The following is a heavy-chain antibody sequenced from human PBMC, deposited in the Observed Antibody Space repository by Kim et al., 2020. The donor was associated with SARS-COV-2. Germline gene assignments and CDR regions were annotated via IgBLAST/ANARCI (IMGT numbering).Heavy chain of an antibody. Sequence: SETLSLTCTVSGGSVSSGSYYWSWIRQPPGKGLEWIGYTYYSGSTNYNPSLKSRVTISVDTSKNQFSLKLSSVTAADTAVYYCARGYGSGSYWSGWGQGTLVTVSS. CDR2: TYYSGST. V-gene: IGHV4-61*01. CDR1: GGSVSSGSYY. D-gene: IGHD3-10*01. J-gene: IGHJ1*01. CDR3: ARGYGSGSYWSG.